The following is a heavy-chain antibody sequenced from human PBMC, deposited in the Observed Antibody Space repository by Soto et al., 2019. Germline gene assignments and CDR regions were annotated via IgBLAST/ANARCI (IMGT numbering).Heavy chain of an antibody. D-gene: IGHD6-13*01. CDR1: GFTFDDYA. CDR3: AKDIRIAAAGTFAFDI. CDR2: ISWNSGSI. V-gene: IGHV3-9*01. Sequence: GGSLILSCAASGFTFDDYAMHWVRQAPGKGLEWVSGISWNSGSIGYAASVKGRFTISRDNAKNSLYLQMNSLRAEDTALYYCAKDIRIAAAGTFAFDIWGQGTMVTVSS. J-gene: IGHJ3*02.